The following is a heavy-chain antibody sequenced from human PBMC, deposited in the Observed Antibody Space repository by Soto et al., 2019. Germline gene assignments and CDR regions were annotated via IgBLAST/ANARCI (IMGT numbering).Heavy chain of an antibody. CDR1: GFTFSSYS. Sequence: EVQLVESGGGLEHPGGSLSLSCEASGFTFSSYSMTWVRQAPGKGLEWVSYISSSSSTIYYADSVKGRFTISRDNAKNSLYLQMNSLRDEDTAVYYCAINDYSGVDYWGQGTLVTVSS. J-gene: IGHJ4*02. CDR3: AINDYSGVDY. V-gene: IGHV3-48*02. CDR2: ISSSSSTI. D-gene: IGHD4-4*01.